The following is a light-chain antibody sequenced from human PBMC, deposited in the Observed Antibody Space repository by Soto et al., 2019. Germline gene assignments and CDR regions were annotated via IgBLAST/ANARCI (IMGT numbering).Light chain of an antibody. CDR1: SSDVGGYDY. J-gene: IGLJ1*01. Sequence: QSALTQPASVSGSPGQSITISCTGTSSDVGGYDYVSWYQQHPGKAPKLMIYVVSNRPSGVSNRFSGSKSGNTASLAISGFQAADEADYYCSSYTSSSTYVFGTGTKLTVL. CDR2: VVS. CDR3: SSYTSSSTYV. V-gene: IGLV2-14*01.